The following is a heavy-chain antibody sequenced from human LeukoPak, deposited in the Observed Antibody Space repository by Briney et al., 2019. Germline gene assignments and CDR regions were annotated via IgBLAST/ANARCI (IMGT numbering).Heavy chain of an antibody. CDR3: ARTGSSSWYKWFDP. CDR1: GGSFSGYY. D-gene: IGHD6-13*01. V-gene: IGHV4-34*01. J-gene: IGHJ5*02. CDR2: INHSGST. Sequence: IPSGTLSLTCAVYGGSFSGYYWSWIRQPPGKGLEWIGEINHSGSTNYNPFLKSRVTISVDTSKNQFSLKLSSVTAADTAVYYCARTGSSSWYKWFDPWGQGTLVTVSS.